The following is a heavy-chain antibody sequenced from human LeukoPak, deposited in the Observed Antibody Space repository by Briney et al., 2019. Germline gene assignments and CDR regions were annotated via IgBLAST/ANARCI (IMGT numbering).Heavy chain of an antibody. CDR3: ARGGNTWDDYYMDV. D-gene: IGHD1-26*01. CDR2: ISNSGST. Sequence: PSETLSLTCSVSGGSISNVYWSWIRQPPGKELEWIGYISNSGSTDYNPSLQSRVTISVDTSKNQISLKVSSVTAADTAVYYCARGGNTWDDYYMDVWGKGTTVTVSS. V-gene: IGHV4-59*01. J-gene: IGHJ6*03. CDR1: GGSISNVY.